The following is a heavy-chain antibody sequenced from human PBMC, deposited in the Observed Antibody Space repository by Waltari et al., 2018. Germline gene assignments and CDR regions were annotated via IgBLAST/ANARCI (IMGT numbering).Heavy chain of an antibody. J-gene: IGHJ6*02. Sequence: QVQLVQSGAEVKKPGAAVKVSCKAYGNRFSSYAIHWVRQAPGQWLGWLGWINAGNGNTKYSQKFQGRVTFTRDTSASTAYMDLSSLISEDTAVYYCARESIAFVVDYGLDVWGQGTTVTVSS. CDR2: INAGNGNT. CDR1: GNRFSSYA. V-gene: IGHV1-3*01. CDR3: ARESIAFVVDYGLDV. D-gene: IGHD3-3*02.